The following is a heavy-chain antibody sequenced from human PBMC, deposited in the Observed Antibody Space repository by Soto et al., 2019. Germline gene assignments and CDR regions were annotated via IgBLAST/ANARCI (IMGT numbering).Heavy chain of an antibody. D-gene: IGHD6-6*01. CDR2: IGRSGETI. V-gene: IGHV3-48*03. CDR1: GFTFSSFE. J-gene: IGHJ4*02. CDR3: ARDSRGGAARRPTFYY. Sequence: EVQLAESGGGLAQPGGSLRLSCVGSGFTFSSFEMNWVRQTPGKGLEWLSYIGRSGETIYYADSVKGHFTISRDNAKSSLFLQMNGLRDEDTGIYYCARDSRGGAARRPTFYYWGRGTLVTVSS.